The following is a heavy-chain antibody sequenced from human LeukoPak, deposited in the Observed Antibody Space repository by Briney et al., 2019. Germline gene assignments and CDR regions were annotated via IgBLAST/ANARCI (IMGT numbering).Heavy chain of an antibody. CDR1: GGSFSGYY. Sequence: PSETLSLTCAVYGGSFSGYYWSWIRQPPGKGLEWIGSMYYSGSTFYNPSLKSRVTILVDTSKNQFSLKLSSVTAADTAVYYCARDYGSGRRYYYMDVWGKGTTVTVSS. CDR3: ARDYGSGRRYYYMDV. J-gene: IGHJ6*03. CDR2: MYYSGST. D-gene: IGHD3-10*01. V-gene: IGHV4-34*01.